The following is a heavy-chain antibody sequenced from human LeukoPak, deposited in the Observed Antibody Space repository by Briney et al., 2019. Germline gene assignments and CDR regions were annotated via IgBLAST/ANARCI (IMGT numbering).Heavy chain of an antibody. J-gene: IGHJ4*02. V-gene: IGHV3-21*01. CDR2: ISSSSSYM. CDR1: GFTFSSYS. Sequence: GGSLRLSCEASGFTFSSYSLNWVRQAPGKGLEWVSSISSSSSYMFYAGSVKGRFTISRDNAKSSLFLQMNSLGGEDTAVYYCARDSGYGSGLDYWGQGTLVTVSS. D-gene: IGHD5-12*01. CDR3: ARDSGYGSGLDY.